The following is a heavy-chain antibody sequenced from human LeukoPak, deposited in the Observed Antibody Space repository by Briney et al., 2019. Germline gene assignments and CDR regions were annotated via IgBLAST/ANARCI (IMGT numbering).Heavy chain of an antibody. CDR3: ARDRGDGYNFGIDY. CDR1: GFTFSSYS. D-gene: IGHD5-24*01. Sequence: GGSLRLSCAASGFTFSSYSMNWVRQAPGRGLEWVSYISSSGSSIYYADSVKDRFTISRDNAKNSLYLQMNSLRAEDTAVYYCARDRGDGYNFGIDYWGQGTLVTVSS. V-gene: IGHV3-48*01. J-gene: IGHJ4*02. CDR2: ISSSGSSI.